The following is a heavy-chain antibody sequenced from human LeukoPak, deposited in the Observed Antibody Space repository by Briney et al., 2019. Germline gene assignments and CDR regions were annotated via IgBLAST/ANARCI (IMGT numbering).Heavy chain of an antibody. J-gene: IGHJ4*02. D-gene: IGHD2-2*01. V-gene: IGHV3-21*01. CDR2: ISSSSSYI. Sequence: GGSLRLSCAASGFTFSSYSMNWVRQAPGKGLEWVSSISSSSSYIYYADSVKGRFTISRDNAKNSLHLQMNSLRAEDTAVYYCARDAGVVPVGYWGQGTLVTVSS. CDR3: ARDAGVVPVGY. CDR1: GFTFSSYS.